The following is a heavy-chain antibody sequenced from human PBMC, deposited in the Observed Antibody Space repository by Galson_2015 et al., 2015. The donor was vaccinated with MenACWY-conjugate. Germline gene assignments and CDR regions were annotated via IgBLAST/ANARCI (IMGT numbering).Heavy chain of an antibody. V-gene: IGHV3-74*01. CDR3: AKTRGASFYFDS. CDR1: GFTFSNYA. Sequence: SLRLSCAASGFTFSNYAMTWVCQAPGKGLVWVSRINPGGSSTTYADSVKDRFTISRDNAKNTLYLQMNSLRPEDTAVFYCAKTRGASFYFDSWGQGTLVTVSS. D-gene: IGHD1-26*01. J-gene: IGHJ4*02. CDR2: INPGGSST.